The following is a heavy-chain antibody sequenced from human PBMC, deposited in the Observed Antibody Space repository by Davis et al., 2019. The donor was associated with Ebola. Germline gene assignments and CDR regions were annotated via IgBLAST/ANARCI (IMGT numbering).Heavy chain of an antibody. CDR3: AKDDMDV. J-gene: IGHJ6*03. Sequence: GESLKISCAASGFIFSTYSINWVRQAPGKGLEWVSYISTSGSSIYYADSVKGRFTISRDNSKNTLYLQMNSLRAEDTAVYYCAKDDMDVWGKGTTVTVSS. V-gene: IGHV3-48*01. CDR2: ISTSGSSI. CDR1: GFIFSTYS.